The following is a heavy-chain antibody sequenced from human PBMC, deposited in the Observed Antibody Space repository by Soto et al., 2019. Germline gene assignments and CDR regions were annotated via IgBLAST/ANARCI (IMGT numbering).Heavy chain of an antibody. CDR1: GGSISSYY. CDR3: ARGGHVDTAMDLTDY. Sequence: SETLSLTCTVSGGSISSYYWSWIRQPPGKGLEWIGYIYYSGSTNYNPSLKSRVTISVDTSKNQFSLKLSSVTAADTAVYYCARGGHVDTAMDLTDYWGQGTLVTVSS. J-gene: IGHJ4*02. V-gene: IGHV4-59*01. D-gene: IGHD5-18*01. CDR2: IYYSGST.